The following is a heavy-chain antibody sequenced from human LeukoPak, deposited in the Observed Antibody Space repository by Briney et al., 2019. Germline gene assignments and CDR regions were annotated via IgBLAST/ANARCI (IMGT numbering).Heavy chain of an antibody. CDR3: ARKGSSGWDDY. CDR1: GFSFRSSS. V-gene: IGHV3-64*02. Sequence: GSLRLSCAASGFSFRSSSLSWVRQAPGKGLEYVAAISSRGGTTHYADSVQGRFIISRDNSNYTLYLQMGSLRPDDMGVYFCARKGSSGWDDYWGQGTLVTVSS. CDR2: ISSRGGTT. D-gene: IGHD6-19*01. J-gene: IGHJ4*02.